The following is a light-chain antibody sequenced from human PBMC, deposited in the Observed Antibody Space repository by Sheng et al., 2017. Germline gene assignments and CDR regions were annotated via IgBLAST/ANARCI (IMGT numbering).Light chain of an antibody. CDR3: QQYRFSPET. CDR1: QGISRY. V-gene: IGKV1-8*01. CDR2: DAS. J-gene: IGKJ1*01. Sequence: IQMTQSPSSLSASTGDRVSLTCRASQGISRYLAWYQQELGKAPKLLIYDASTLQKGVPSRFSGSGSETDFTLTITSLEPEDFAVYYCQQYRFSPETFGQGTRVAI.